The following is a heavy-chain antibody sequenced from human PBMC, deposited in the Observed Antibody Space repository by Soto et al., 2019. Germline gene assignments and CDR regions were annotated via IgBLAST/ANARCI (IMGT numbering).Heavy chain of an antibody. Sequence: GASVKVSCKASGYTFTNYGISWGRQAPGQGLEWMGWISAYNGNTNYARKLQGRVTLTTDTSTSTAYMELGSLRSDDTAVYYCARVRKLLWFGDIYPVSWGEATLVTVS. V-gene: IGHV1-18*01. CDR2: ISAYNGNT. CDR1: GYTFTNYG. CDR3: ARVRKLLWFGDIYPVS. J-gene: IGHJ5*01. D-gene: IGHD3-10*01.